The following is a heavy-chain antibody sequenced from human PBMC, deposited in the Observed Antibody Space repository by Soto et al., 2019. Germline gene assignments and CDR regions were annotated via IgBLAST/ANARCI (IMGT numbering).Heavy chain of an antibody. CDR2: VYYTGST. Sequence: PSETLSLTCTVSGGSMSTYYWSWIRQPPGRGLEWIGYVYYTGSTNYNPSLTSRVTISMDTSKNQFSLNLSSVTAADTAVYYCARGDYGDYWYGYWGQGTLVTVSS. CDR3: ARGDYGDYWYGY. CDR1: GGSMSTYY. V-gene: IGHV4-59*01. D-gene: IGHD4-17*01. J-gene: IGHJ4*02.